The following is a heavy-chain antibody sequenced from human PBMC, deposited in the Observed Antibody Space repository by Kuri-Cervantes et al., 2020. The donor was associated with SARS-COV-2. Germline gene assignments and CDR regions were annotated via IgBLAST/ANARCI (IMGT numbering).Heavy chain of an antibody. Sequence: SQTLSLTCAVSGYSISSGYYWGWIRQPPGKGLEWIGSIYYSGSTYYNPSLKSRVTISVDTSKNQFSLKLSSVTAADTAVYYCARQRDTAMDTASPFDYWGQGTLVTVSS. CDR2: IYYSGST. J-gene: IGHJ4*02. V-gene: IGHV4-38-2*01. D-gene: IGHD5-18*01. CDR1: GYSISSGYY. CDR3: ARQRDTAMDTASPFDY.